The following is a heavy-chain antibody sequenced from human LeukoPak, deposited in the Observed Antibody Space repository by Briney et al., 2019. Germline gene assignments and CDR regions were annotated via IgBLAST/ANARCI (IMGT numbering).Heavy chain of an antibody. CDR2: ISSSGSTI. V-gene: IGHV3-11*01. CDR1: GFTFSDYY. J-gene: IGHJ4*02. CDR3: ARLYSSSYRLGDY. D-gene: IGHD6-6*01. Sequence: GGSLRLSCAASGFTFSDYYMSWIRQAPGKGLEWVSYISSSGSTIYYADSVKGRFTISRDNAKNSLYLQMNSLRAEGTAVYYCARLYSSSYRLGDYWGQGTLVTVSS.